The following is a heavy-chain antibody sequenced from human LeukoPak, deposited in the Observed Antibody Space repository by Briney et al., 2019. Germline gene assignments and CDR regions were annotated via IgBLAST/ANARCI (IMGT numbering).Heavy chain of an antibody. Sequence: GGSLRLSCAASGFTFDSFSMNWVRQAPGKGLEWVSSISTSSRHIYHADSVKGRFTISRDNAKNSLYLQMNSLRAEDTAVYYCARDCQYCSNTNCRCCWGQGTLVTVSS. CDR2: ISTSSRHI. CDR1: GFTFDSFS. CDR3: ARDCQYCSNTNCRCC. D-gene: IGHD2-2*01. J-gene: IGHJ4*02. V-gene: IGHV3-21*01.